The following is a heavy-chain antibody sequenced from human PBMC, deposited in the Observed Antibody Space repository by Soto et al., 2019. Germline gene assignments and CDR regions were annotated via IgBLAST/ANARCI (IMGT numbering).Heavy chain of an antibody. CDR2: ISGSSVTI. D-gene: IGHD5-18*01. CDR1: GFTFSHYI. V-gene: IGHV3-48*02. Sequence: GGSLRLSCATSGFTFSHYIMNWVRQAPGKGLEWVSYISGSSVTIHYADSVKGRFTISRDNAKNSLYLQMNSLRDEDTAVYYCARSRGYTYGPDYWGQGTLVTVSS. CDR3: ARSRGYTYGPDY. J-gene: IGHJ4*02.